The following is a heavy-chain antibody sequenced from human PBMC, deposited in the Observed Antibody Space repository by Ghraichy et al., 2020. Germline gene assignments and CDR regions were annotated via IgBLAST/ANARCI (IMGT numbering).Heavy chain of an antibody. CDR2: IKQDGSEK. CDR1: GFTFSSYW. J-gene: IGHJ4*02. CDR3: ARTAYCSSTSCYIGY. Sequence: GGSLRLSCAASGFTFSSYWMSWVRQAPGKGLEWVANIKQDGSEKYYVDSVKGRFTISRDNAKNSLYLQMNSLRAEDTAVYYCARTAYCSSTSCYIGYWGQGTLVTVSS. V-gene: IGHV3-7*01. D-gene: IGHD2-2*02.